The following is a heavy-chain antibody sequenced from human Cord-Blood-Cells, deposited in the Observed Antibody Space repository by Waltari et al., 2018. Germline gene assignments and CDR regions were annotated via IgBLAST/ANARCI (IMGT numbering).Heavy chain of an antibody. D-gene: IGHD3-9*01. Sequence: QVQLQQWGAGLLKPSETLSLTCAVYGGSFSGYYWSWLRQPPGKGLEWIGEINHSGSTNYNPSLKSRVTISVDTSKNQFSLKLSSVTAADTAVYYCARGVKDILTGYESWFDPWGQGTLVTVSS. CDR3: ARGVKDILTGYESWFDP. CDR1: GGSFSGYY. CDR2: INHSGST. V-gene: IGHV4-34*01. J-gene: IGHJ5*02.